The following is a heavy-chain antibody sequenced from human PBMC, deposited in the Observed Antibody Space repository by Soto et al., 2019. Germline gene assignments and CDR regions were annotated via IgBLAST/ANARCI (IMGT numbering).Heavy chain of an antibody. CDR3: ARSGEHFNVLDY. CDR1: GFTFSDYY. D-gene: IGHD2-21*01. Sequence: LRLSCAASGFTFSDYYMSWVRQAPGRGLEWISYSSSSGTFARYATSVKGRFSISRDNANNSLYLEMNSLRVEDTAVYYCARSGEHFNVLDYCGQGSPVTVYS. V-gene: IGHV3-11*06. CDR2: SSSSGTFA. J-gene: IGHJ4*02.